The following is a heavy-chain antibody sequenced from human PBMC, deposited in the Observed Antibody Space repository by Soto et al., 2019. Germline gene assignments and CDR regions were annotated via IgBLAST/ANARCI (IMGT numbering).Heavy chain of an antibody. Sequence: ASVKVSCKTSGFTFSTSAVHWVRQARGHRPQWIGWIDVGSGNANYAQMLQERVTISRDMSTSTAYMELSSLRPEDTAVYYCAATPLWVTKVGAYYYGMDVWG. CDR3: AATPLWVTKVGAYYYGMDV. CDR2: IDVGSGNA. J-gene: IGHJ6*02. CDR1: GFTFSTSA. V-gene: IGHV1-58*01. D-gene: IGHD4-17*01.